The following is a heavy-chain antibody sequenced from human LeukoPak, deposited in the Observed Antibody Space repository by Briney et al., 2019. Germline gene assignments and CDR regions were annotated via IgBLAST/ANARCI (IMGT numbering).Heavy chain of an antibody. CDR1: GGAISTDY. CDR3: ARATMASYYYFLDV. CDR2: IYNSGNT. J-gene: IGHJ6*03. V-gene: IGHV4-59*01. D-gene: IGHD5-24*01. Sequence: SETLSLTCTVSGGAISTDYWSWIRQPPGKGLEWIGYIYNSGNTKYSPSLKSRVTISVDTSKNQFSLRLNSLTAADTAVYYCARATMASYYYFLDVWGKGTTVTVSS.